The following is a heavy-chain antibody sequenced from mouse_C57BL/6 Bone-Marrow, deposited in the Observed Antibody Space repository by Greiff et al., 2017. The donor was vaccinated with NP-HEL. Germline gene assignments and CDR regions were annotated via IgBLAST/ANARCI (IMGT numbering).Heavy chain of an antibody. D-gene: IGHD2-12*01. CDR1: GYSITSGYY. CDR3: ARYHYKDAMDY. J-gene: IGHJ4*01. Sequence: DVQLQESGPGLVKPSQSLSLTCSVTGYSITSGYYWNWIRQFPGNKLEWMGYISYDGSNNYNPSLKNRISITRDPSKNQFFLKLNSVTTEDTATYYCARYHYKDAMDYWGQGTSVTVSS. CDR2: ISYDGSN. V-gene: IGHV3-6*01.